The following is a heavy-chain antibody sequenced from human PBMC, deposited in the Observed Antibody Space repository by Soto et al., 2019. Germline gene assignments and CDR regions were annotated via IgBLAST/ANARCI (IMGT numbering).Heavy chain of an antibody. Sequence: GESLKISCKGSGYSFTSYWIGWVRQMPGKGLEWMGIIYPGDSDTRYSPSFQGQVTISADKSISTAYLQWSSLKASDTAMYYCARQNAIFGVVIIDDAFYIWGQGTMVTVSS. D-gene: IGHD3-3*01. CDR3: ARQNAIFGVVIIDDAFYI. J-gene: IGHJ3*02. CDR1: GYSFTSYW. V-gene: IGHV5-51*01. CDR2: IYPGDSDT.